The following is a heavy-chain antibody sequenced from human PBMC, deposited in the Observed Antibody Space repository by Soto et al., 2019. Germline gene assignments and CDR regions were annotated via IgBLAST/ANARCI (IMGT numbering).Heavy chain of an antibody. Sequence: PGGSLRLSCAASGFTFGGYCVSWVRQAPGKGLEWLGNIKEDGSEKYFVDSVKGRFTISRDNAKNSLYLQMNSLRAEDTAVYYCARDVYYYDSSGSRYYSDYWGQGTLVTVSS. CDR1: GFTFGGYC. CDR3: ARDVYYYDSSGSRYYSDY. J-gene: IGHJ4*02. D-gene: IGHD3-22*01. CDR2: IKEDGSEK. V-gene: IGHV3-7*05.